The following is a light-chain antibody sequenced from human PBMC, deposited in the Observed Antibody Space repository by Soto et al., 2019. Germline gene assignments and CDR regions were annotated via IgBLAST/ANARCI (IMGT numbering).Light chain of an antibody. Sequence: QSVLTKPASVTGSAGQSISISCTGTSSDIGRYNFVSWYQQRPGQAPKLLIFDVSHRPSGISDRFSGSKSGYTASLTISGLQAEDEADYYCNSYTSTSPPYVFGTG. J-gene: IGLJ1*01. CDR2: DVS. CDR1: SSDIGRYNF. V-gene: IGLV2-14*01. CDR3: NSYTSTSPPYV.